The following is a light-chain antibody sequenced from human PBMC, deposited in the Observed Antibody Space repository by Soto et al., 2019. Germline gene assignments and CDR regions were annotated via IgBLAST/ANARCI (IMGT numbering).Light chain of an antibody. CDR2: KAS. CDR1: QTISSW. CDR3: QQLYIFPLT. Sequence: DIQMTQSPSTLSGSVGGRVTITCRASQTISSWLAWYQQKPGKAPKLLIYKASTLKSGVPSRFSGSGSGTEYTLTISSLQPEDSATYYCQQLYIFPLTFGQGTRLEIK. V-gene: IGKV1-5*03. J-gene: IGKJ5*01.